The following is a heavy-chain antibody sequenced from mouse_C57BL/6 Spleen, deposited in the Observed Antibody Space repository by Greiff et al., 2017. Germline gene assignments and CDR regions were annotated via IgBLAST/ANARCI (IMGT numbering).Heavy chain of an antibody. CDR3: ARRGTRAVGYFDV. V-gene: IGHV1-81*01. CDR2: IYPRSGNT. J-gene: IGHJ1*03. D-gene: IGHD3-3*01. CDR1: GYTFTSYG. Sequence: QVHVKQSGAELARPGASVKLSCKASGYTFTSYGISWVKQRTGQGLEWIGEIYPRSGNTYYNEKFKGKATLTAAKSSSTAYMELRSLTSEDSAVYFGARRGTRAVGYFDVWGTGTTVTVSS.